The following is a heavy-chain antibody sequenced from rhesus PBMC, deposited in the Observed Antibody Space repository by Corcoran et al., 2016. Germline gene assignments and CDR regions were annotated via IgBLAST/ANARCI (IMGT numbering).Heavy chain of an antibody. Sequence: QLQLQESGPGLVKPSATLSLTCAVSGGSMSSSYWCWIRPAPGKGLEWIGRIDSSGSTYYNPSLKSRVTLSVDTSKNQFSLKLSSVTAADTAVYYCARGRNRIIFDYWGQGVLVTVSS. V-gene: IGHV4-169*01. CDR1: GGSMSSSY. J-gene: IGHJ4*01. D-gene: IGHD2-15*01. CDR2: IDSSGST. CDR3: ARGRNRIIFDY.